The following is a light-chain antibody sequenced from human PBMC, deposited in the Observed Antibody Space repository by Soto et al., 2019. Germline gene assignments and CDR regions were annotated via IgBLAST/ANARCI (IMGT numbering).Light chain of an antibody. CDR3: QQYDNWPYT. CDR2: GAS. V-gene: IGKV3-15*01. J-gene: IGKJ2*01. Sequence: EIVMTHSPATLSVSPGERATLSCRASQSVSNNLAWYQQKPGQAPRLLIYGASTRATAIPARFSGSGSGTEFTITISSLQYEDFAVYFCQQYDNWPYTFGQGTKLEIK. CDR1: QSVSNN.